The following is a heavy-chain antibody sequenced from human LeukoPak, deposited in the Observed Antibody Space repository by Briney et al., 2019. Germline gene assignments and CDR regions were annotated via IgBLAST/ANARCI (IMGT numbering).Heavy chain of an antibody. D-gene: IGHD3-10*01. CDR1: GFTFSNYW. CDR2: INRDGSPT. V-gene: IGHV3-74*03. Sequence: GGSLRLSCAASGFTFSNYWVHWVRQAPGGGLGWGSRINRDGSPTKYEDSVKRRFTVSRDNAKNTLNLQLNSLRAEETAVYYCARDKKSGESSEIDYWGQGTLVTVSS. J-gene: IGHJ4*02. CDR3: ARDKKSGESSEIDY.